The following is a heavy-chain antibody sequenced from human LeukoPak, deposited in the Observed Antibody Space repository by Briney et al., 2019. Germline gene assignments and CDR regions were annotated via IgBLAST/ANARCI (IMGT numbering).Heavy chain of an antibody. J-gene: IGHJ6*02. D-gene: IGHD3-3*01. Sequence: ASVKVSCKASGYTFTGYYMHWVRQAPGQGLEWMGCINPNSGGTNYAQKFQGRVTMTRDTSISTAYMELSRLRSDDTAVYYCARGQYDFWSGYLVYYYYGMDVWGQGTTVTVSS. CDR3: ARGQYDFWSGYLVYYYYGMDV. V-gene: IGHV1-2*02. CDR2: INPNSGGT. CDR1: GYTFTGYY.